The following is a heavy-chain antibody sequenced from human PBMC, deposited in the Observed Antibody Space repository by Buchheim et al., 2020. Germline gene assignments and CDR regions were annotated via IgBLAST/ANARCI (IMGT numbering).Heavy chain of an antibody. CDR1: GGSISSYC. CDR2: IYYSGST. D-gene: IGHD3-22*01. V-gene: IGHV4-59*08. CDR3: ARHDSSGYYLDYFDY. J-gene: IGHJ4*02. Sequence: QVQLQESGPGLVKPSETLSLTCTVSGGSISSYCWSWIRQPPGKGLEWIGYIYYSGSTNYNPSLKSRVPITVDTSKNQFSLKLNSVTAADTAVYYCARHDSSGYYLDYFDYWGQGTL.